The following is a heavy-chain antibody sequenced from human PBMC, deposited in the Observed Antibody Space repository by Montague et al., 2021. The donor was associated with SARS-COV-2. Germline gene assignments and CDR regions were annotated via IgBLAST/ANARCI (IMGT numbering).Heavy chain of an antibody. D-gene: IGHD3-3*01. CDR3: ATSSYDFWSGYTQGDNWFDP. Sequence: SETLSLTCAVSGGSISSSNWWSWVRQPPGKGLEWIGEIYHSGSTNYNPSLKSRVTISVDKSKNQFPLKLSSVTAADTAVYYCATSSYDFWSGYTQGDNWFDPWGQGTLVTVSS. CDR1: GGSISSSNW. J-gene: IGHJ5*02. V-gene: IGHV4-4*02. CDR2: IYHSGST.